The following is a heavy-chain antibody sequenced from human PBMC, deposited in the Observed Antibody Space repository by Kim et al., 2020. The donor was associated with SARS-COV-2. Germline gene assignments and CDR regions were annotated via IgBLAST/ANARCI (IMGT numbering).Heavy chain of an antibody. D-gene: IGHD6-19*01. CDR3: TTEAGYSSGWLDY. Sequence: GWSLRLSCAASGFTFSNAWMSWVRQAPGKGLEWVGRIKSKTDGGTTDYAAPVKGRFTISRDDSKNTLYLQMNSLKTEDTAVYYCTTEAGYSSGWLDYWGQGTLVTVSS. V-gene: IGHV3-15*01. J-gene: IGHJ4*02. CDR1: GFTFSNAW. CDR2: IKSKTDGGTT.